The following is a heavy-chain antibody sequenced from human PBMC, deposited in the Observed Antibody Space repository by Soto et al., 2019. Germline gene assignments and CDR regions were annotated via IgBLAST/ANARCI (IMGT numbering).Heavy chain of an antibody. CDR1: GFTFSNFE. V-gene: IGHV3-21*04. D-gene: IGHD2-8*02. Sequence: AGGSLRLSCVASGFTFSNFEMHWMRQVPGKGLEWVSSISGSSNYIYYADSVKGRFTITRDNARDSMYLQMSSLRAEDTALYHCARGLLVLSNSTGANHEDYWGPGSLVTVSS. CDR2: ISGSSNYI. J-gene: IGHJ4*02. CDR3: ARGLLVLSNSTGANHEDY.